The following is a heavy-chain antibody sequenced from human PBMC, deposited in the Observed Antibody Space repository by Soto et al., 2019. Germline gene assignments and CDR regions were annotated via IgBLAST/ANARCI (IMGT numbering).Heavy chain of an antibody. CDR3: ARGITEIVLVAGASLHPWYVDL. J-gene: IGHJ2*01. CDR2: TYGGGST. CDR1: GFTVTNNY. D-gene: IGHD2-15*01. V-gene: IGHV3-53*01. Sequence: EVQLVESGGGLIQPGGSLRLSCAASGFTVTNNYMAWVRQAPVKGLDWVSVTYGGGSTYYADSVKGRFTISRNSSKNMLYLQMNNLRAEDTALYYCARGITEIVLVAGASLHPWYVDLWGRGTLVTVSS.